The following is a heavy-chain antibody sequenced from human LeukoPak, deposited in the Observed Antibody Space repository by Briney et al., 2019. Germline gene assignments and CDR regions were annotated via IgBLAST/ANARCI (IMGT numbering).Heavy chain of an antibody. D-gene: IGHD3-16*02. J-gene: IGHJ4*02. V-gene: IGHV1-46*01. CDR1: GYSFTSYY. CDR2: INPSGGST. Sequence: ASVKVSCKASGYSFTSYYLHWVRQAPGQGLEWMGKINPSGGSTTYAQKFQGRVTMTRDTSTSTVYMELSSLTSEDTAVYYCARGDPIYDYVWGSYRLPFDYWGQGTLVTVSS. CDR3: ARGDPIYDYVWGSYRLPFDY.